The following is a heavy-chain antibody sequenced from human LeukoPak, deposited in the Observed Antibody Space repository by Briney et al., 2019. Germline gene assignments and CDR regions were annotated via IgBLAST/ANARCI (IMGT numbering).Heavy chain of an antibody. V-gene: IGHV4-4*07. D-gene: IGHD3-10*01. CDR3: ARDYYGSGSYLDY. J-gene: IGHJ4*02. CDR2: IYSTGST. CDR1: SGSISSYS. Sequence: SETLSLTCTVSSGSISSYSWSWIRQPAGKGLEWTGRIYSTGSTNDNPSLKSRVTMSVDTSKNQFSLKVNSVTAADTGVYYCARDYYGSGSYLDYWGQGTLVTVSS.